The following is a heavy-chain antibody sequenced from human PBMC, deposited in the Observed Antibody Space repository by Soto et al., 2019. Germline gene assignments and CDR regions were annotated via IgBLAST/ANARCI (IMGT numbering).Heavy chain of an antibody. CDR1: GFTFSSYW. CDR2: INSDGSST. CDR3: ARPTSLGGNPFDY. J-gene: IGHJ4*02. V-gene: IGHV3-74*01. Sequence: GGSLRLSCAAAGFTFSSYWMHWVRQAPGKGLVWVSRINSDGSSTTYADSVEGRFTTSRDNAKNTLYLQMNSLRAEDTAVYYCARPTSLGGNPFDYWGQGALVTV. D-gene: IGHD2-15*01.